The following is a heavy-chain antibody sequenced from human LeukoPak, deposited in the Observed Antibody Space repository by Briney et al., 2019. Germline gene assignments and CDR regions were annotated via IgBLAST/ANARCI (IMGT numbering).Heavy chain of an antibody. CDR1: GGSFSGYY. CDR3: ARRGSSWYTYYYYYMDV. D-gene: IGHD6-13*01. J-gene: IGHJ6*03. Sequence: NPSETLSLTCAVYGGSFSGYYWSWIRQPPGKGLEWIGEINHSGSTNCNPSLKSRVTISVDTSKNQFSLKLSSVTAADTAVYYCARRGSSWYTYYYYYMDVWGKGTTVTISS. V-gene: IGHV4-34*01. CDR2: INHSGST.